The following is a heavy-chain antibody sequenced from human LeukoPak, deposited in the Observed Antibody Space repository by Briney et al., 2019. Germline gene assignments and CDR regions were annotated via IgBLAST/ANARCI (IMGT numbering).Heavy chain of an antibody. D-gene: IGHD3-3*01. CDR2: IYYSGST. CDR3: ARDLDDFWSGYTLFDP. Sequence: SETLSLTCTVSGGSISSYHWSWIRQPPGKGLEWIGYIYYSGSTNYNPSLKSRVTISVDTSKNQFSLKLSSVTAADTAVYCCARDLDDFWSGYTLFDPWGQGTLVTVSS. V-gene: IGHV4-59*01. CDR1: GGSISSYH. J-gene: IGHJ5*02.